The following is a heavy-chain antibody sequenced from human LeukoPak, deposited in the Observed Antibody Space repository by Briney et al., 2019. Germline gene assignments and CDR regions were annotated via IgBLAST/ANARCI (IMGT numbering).Heavy chain of an antibody. CDR2: IPSSGDSI. D-gene: IGHD2-8*02. V-gene: IGHV3-21*06. CDR3: ARGCSGGVCFRDF. J-gene: IGHJ4*02. Sequence: GGSLRLSCTASGFSFSSYSMNWDRQAPGKGLEWVSTIPSSGDSIYYADSVKGRFTVSRDNAENSLYLHMNSLRTEDTAVYYCARGCSGGVCFRDFWGQGALVTVSS. CDR1: GFSFSSYS.